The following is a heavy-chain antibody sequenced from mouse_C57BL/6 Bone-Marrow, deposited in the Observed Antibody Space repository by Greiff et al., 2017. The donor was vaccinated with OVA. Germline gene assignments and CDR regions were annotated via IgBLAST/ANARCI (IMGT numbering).Heavy chain of an antibody. V-gene: IGHV1-75*01. J-gene: IGHJ2*01. Sequence: VKLQESGPELVKPGASVKISCKASGYTFTDYYINWVKQRPGQGLEWIGWIFPGSGSTYYNEKFKGKATLTVDKSSSTAYMLLSSLTSEDSAVYFCARSAMITRYFDYWGQGTTLTVSS. CDR3: ARSAMITRYFDY. CDR1: GYTFTDYY. CDR2: IFPGSGST. D-gene: IGHD2-4*01.